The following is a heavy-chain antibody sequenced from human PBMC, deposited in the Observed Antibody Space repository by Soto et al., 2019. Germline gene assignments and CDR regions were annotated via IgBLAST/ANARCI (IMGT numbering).Heavy chain of an antibody. CDR2: ISGSGGST. J-gene: IGHJ4*02. CDR1: GFTFSSYA. Sequence: EVQLLESGGGLVQPGGSLRLSCAASGFTFSSYAMSWVRQAPGKGLEWVSAISGSGGSTYYADSVKGRFTISRDNSKNTLYLQMNSLRAEDTAVYYCANQITGTTWAETLTFDYWGQGTLVTVSS. D-gene: IGHD1-7*01. V-gene: IGHV3-23*01. CDR3: ANQITGTTWAETLTFDY.